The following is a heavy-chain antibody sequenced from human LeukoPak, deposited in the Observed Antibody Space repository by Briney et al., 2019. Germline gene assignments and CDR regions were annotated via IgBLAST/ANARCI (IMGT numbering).Heavy chain of an antibody. D-gene: IGHD4-11*01. J-gene: IGHJ6*02. V-gene: IGHV4-59*01. Sequence: SETLSLTCTVSGGSIRRDYWSWIRQPPGKGLEWVGYISYSGSTSYNPSLESRVTMSVDTSKNQVSLKVNSVTAADTAVYFCARARAYSNQGFHYYGMDVWGQGTTVTVSS. CDR1: GGSIRRDY. CDR2: ISYSGST. CDR3: ARARAYSNQGFHYYGMDV.